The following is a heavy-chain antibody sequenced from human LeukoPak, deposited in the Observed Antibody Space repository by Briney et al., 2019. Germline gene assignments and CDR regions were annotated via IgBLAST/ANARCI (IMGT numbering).Heavy chain of an antibody. V-gene: IGHV1-18*01. CDR2: INTYNDET. CDR1: GGTFSSYA. CDR3: ARWVDTDEGFDP. J-gene: IGHJ5*02. Sequence: GASVKVSCKASGGTFSSYAISWVRQAPGQGLEWMGWINTYNDETKYAQKLQGRVSMTADTSASTAYMELRSLRSDDTAVYYCARWVDTDEGFDPWGQGTLVTVSS. D-gene: IGHD2-15*01.